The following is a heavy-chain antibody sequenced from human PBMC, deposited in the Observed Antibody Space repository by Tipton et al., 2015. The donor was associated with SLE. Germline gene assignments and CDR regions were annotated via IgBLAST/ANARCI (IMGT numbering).Heavy chain of an antibody. CDR2: IFYNGYT. D-gene: IGHD1-26*01. J-gene: IGHJ6*02. CDR3: ARDEGPSSGGQWGLDV. CDR1: GVSISSYY. Sequence: TLSLTCTVSGVSISSYYWSWIRQPPGKGLEWLGYIFYNGYTNYNPSLKGRVTITVDTSKNEVSLKLSSVTAADTAVYYCARDEGPSSGGQWGLDVWGQGTTVTVSS. V-gene: IGHV4-59*01.